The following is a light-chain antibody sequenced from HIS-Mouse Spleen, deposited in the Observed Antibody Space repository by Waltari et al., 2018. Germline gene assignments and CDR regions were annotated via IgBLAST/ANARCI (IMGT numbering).Light chain of an antibody. CDR2: DAS. J-gene: IGKJ3*01. CDR3: QQYDNLPRP. Sequence: DIQMTQSPSSLSASVGDRVTIPCQASQDISNYLNWYQQKPGKAPKLLIYDASNLETGVPSRFSGSGSGTDFTFTISSLQPEDIATYYCQQYDNLPRPFGPGTKVDIK. V-gene: IGKV1-33*01. CDR1: QDISNY.